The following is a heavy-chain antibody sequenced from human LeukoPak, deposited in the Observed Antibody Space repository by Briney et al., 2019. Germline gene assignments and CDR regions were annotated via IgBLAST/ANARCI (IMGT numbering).Heavy chain of an antibody. V-gene: IGHV3-30-3*01. CDR2: ISYDGSNK. Sequence: PGRSLRLSCAASGFTFSSYAMHWVRQAPGKGLEWVAVISYDGSNKYYADSVKGRFTISRDNSKNTLYLQMNSLRAEDTAVYYCARDVPGDYFDYWGQGTLVTVSS. CDR1: GFTFSSYA. D-gene: IGHD7-27*01. J-gene: IGHJ4*02. CDR3: ARDVPGDYFDY.